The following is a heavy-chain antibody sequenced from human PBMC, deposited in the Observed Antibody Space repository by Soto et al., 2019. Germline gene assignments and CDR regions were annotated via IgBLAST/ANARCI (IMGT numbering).Heavy chain of an antibody. Sequence: GASVKVSCKASGYTFTSYAMHWVRQAPGQRLEWMGWINAGNGNTKYSQKFQGRVTITRDTSASTAYMELSSLRSEDTAVYYCARDVLRYFDWFNSFDYWGQGTLVTVSS. J-gene: IGHJ4*02. D-gene: IGHD3-9*01. CDR2: INAGNGNT. CDR1: GYTFTSYA. V-gene: IGHV1-3*01. CDR3: ARDVLRYFDWFNSFDY.